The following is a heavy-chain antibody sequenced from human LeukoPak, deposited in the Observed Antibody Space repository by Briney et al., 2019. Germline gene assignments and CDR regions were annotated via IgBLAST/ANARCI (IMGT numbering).Heavy chain of an antibody. CDR2: AGGTGGHI. D-gene: IGHD6-19*01. CDR1: GFPFSGYT. V-gene: IGHV3-23*01. CDR3: TLSKFSSGWYEDS. J-gene: IGHJ4*02. Sequence: GDSLRLSCAASGFPFSGYTLSWVGQVPGKGLNWVSAAGGTGGHIHYADSAKGRFTTSRDNSKSTLFLQLNSLRAEDTAVYYCTLSKFSSGWYEDSWGQGTLVVVSS.